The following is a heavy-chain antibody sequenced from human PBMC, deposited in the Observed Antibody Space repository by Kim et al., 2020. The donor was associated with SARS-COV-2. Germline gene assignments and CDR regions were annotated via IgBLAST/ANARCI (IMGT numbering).Heavy chain of an antibody. J-gene: IGHJ4*02. D-gene: IGHD3-9*01. V-gene: IGHV4-39*01. Sequence: SETLSLTCTVSGGSISSSSYYWGWIRQPPGKGLEWIGSIYYSGSTYYNPSLKSRVTISVDTSKNQFSLKLSSVTAADTAVYYCARVPVLRYFDWLSYYFDYWGQGTLVTVSS. CDR2: IYYSGST. CDR3: ARVPVLRYFDWLSYYFDY. CDR1: GGSISSSSYY.